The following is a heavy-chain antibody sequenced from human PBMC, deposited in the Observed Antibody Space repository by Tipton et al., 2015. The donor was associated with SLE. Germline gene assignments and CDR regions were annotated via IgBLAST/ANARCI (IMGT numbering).Heavy chain of an antibody. CDR1: GVSISNYY. CDR2: IYYSGST. V-gene: IGHV4-59*01. Sequence: GVSISNYYWSWIRQPPGKGLEWIGYIYYSGSTNYNPSLKSRVTISEDTSKTQFSLKLSSVSAADTAVYYCARWVSGYADYWGQGTLVTVSS. J-gene: IGHJ4*02. CDR3: ARWVSGYADY. D-gene: IGHD5-12*01.